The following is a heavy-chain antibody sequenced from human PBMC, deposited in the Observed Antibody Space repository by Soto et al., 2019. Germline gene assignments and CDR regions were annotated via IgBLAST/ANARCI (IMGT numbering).Heavy chain of an antibody. CDR3: ARDYDFWSGYSYFDY. Sequence: ASVKVSCKASGYTFTGYYKHWVRQAPGQGLEWMGWINPNSGGTNYAQKFQGRVTMTRDTSISTAYMELSRLRSDDTAVYYCARDYDFWSGYSYFDYWGQGTLVTVSS. D-gene: IGHD3-3*01. CDR2: INPNSGGT. V-gene: IGHV1-2*02. J-gene: IGHJ4*02. CDR1: GYTFTGYY.